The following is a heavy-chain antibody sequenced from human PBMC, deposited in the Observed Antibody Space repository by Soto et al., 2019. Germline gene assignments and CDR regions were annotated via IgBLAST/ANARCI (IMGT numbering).Heavy chain of an antibody. J-gene: IGHJ4*02. D-gene: IGHD2-21*01. CDR1: GFTFSIYD. Sequence: EVQLLESGGGLVQPGGSLRLSCAASGFTFSIYDMSWVRQAPGKGLEWVSAISGSGGSTYYADSVKGRFTISRDSSKNTLYLHMNSLRADDTAVYYCAKEGIGGDCFDYWGQGTLVTVSS. CDR3: AKEGIGGDCFDY. CDR2: ISGSGGST. V-gene: IGHV3-23*01.